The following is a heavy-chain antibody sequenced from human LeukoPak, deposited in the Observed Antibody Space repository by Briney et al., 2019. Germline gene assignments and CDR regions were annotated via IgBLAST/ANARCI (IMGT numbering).Heavy chain of an antibody. V-gene: IGHV3-30*03. J-gene: IGHJ4*02. CDR2: ISYDGSNK. CDR3: EVATANFGY. Sequence: PGGSLRLSCAASGFTFSSYGMHWVRQAPGKGLEWVAVISYDGSNKYYADSVKGRFTISRDNSKNTLYLQMNSLRAGDTAVFYCEVATANFGYWGQGTLVTVSS. D-gene: IGHD5-12*01. CDR1: GFTFSSYG.